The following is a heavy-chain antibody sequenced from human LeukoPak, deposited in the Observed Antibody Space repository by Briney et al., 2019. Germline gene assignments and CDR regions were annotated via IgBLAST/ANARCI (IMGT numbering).Heavy chain of an antibody. V-gene: IGHV4-39*07. CDR1: GGSLSITSYF. CDR3: ARGGPDYGDYVLRYYYYYGMDV. D-gene: IGHD4-17*01. J-gene: IGHJ6*02. Sequence: SETLSLTCTVSGGSLSITSYFWGWIRQPPGKGLEWIGSIYYSGSTYYNPSLKSRVTISVDTSKNQFSLKLSSVTAADTAVYYCARGGPDYGDYVLRYYYYYGMDVWGQGTTVTVSS. CDR2: IYYSGST.